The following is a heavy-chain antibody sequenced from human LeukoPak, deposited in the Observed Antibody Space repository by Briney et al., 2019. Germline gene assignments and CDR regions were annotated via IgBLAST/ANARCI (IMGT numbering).Heavy chain of an antibody. CDR2: IYSSGST. J-gene: IGHJ5*01. V-gene: IGHV4-4*07. D-gene: IGHD6-19*01. CDR1: GGPISSYY. CDR3: ARDGLGSGWYSVWFDS. Sequence: SSETLSLTCTVSGGPISSYYWSWIRQPAGKGLEWIGRIYSSGSTNYNPSLKSRVTMSIDTSKNQFSLKLSSVTAADTAMYYCARDGLGSGWYSVWFDSWGQGTLVTVSS.